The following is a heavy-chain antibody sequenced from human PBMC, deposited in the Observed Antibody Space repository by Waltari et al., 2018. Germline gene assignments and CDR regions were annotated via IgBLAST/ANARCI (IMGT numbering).Heavy chain of an antibody. D-gene: IGHD2-15*01. V-gene: IGHV3-9*03. CDR2: IRWKSDSI. Sequence: EVQLVESGGGLVQPGRSLRLPCEASGFNFAEYAMHWVRPAPGKGLEWVSGIRWKSDSIEYVESVKGRFTITRDNAKNSLYLQMNGLRAEDMAFYYCAKARGNCSGGRCCFDYWGQGTLVTVSS. CDR3: AKARGNCSGGRCCFDY. CDR1: GFNFAEYA. J-gene: IGHJ4*02.